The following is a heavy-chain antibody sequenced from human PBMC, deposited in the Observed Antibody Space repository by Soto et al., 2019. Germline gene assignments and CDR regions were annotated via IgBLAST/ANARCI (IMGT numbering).Heavy chain of an antibody. J-gene: IGHJ4*02. V-gene: IGHV1-69*13. CDR1: GGTFSSYA. CDR3: ARGAVGSMITFGGVIVLYFDY. Sequence: ASVKVSCKASGGTFSSYAISWVRQAPGQGLEWMGGIIPIFGTANYAQKFQGRVTITADESTSTAYMELSSLRSEDTAVYYCARGAVGSMITFGGVIVLYFDYWGQGTLVTVSS. CDR2: IIPIFGTA. D-gene: IGHD3-16*02.